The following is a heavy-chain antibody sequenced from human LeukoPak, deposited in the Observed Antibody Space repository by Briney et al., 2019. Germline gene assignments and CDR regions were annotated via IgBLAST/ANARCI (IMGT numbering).Heavy chain of an antibody. V-gene: IGHV1-18*01. Sequence: ASVKVSCKASGYTFISYGISWVRQAPGQGLEWMGWISAYNGNTNYAQKLQGRVTMTTGTSTSTAYMELRSLRSDDTAVYYCARGGGSYYDFWSGYYSLDYWGQGTLVTVSS. CDR2: ISAYNGNT. J-gene: IGHJ4*02. D-gene: IGHD3-3*01. CDR1: GYTFISYG. CDR3: ARGGGSYYDFWSGYYSLDY.